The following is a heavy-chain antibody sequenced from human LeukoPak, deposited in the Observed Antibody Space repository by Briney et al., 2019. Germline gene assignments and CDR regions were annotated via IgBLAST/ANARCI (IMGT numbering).Heavy chain of an antibody. CDR3: AKGSGSYYNGWFDP. CDR2: ISWNSGSI. D-gene: IGHD3-10*01. Sequence: PGRSLRLSCAASGFTFDDYAMHWVRQAPGKGLEWVSGISWNSGSIGYADSVKGRFTISRDNAKNSLYLQTNTLRAEDTALYYSAKGSGSYYNGWFDPWGQGTLVTVSS. CDR1: GFTFDDYA. J-gene: IGHJ5*02. V-gene: IGHV3-9*01.